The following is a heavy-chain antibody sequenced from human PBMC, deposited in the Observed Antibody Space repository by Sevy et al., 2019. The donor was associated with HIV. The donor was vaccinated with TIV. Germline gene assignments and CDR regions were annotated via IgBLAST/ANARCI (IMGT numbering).Heavy chain of an antibody. CDR2: ISGSGGST. CDR3: AKWGQVPAAIDYYYYGMDV. V-gene: IGHV3-23*01. D-gene: IGHD2-2*01. Sequence: GGSLRLSCAASGFTFSSYAMSWVRQAPGKGLEWVSAISGSGGSTYYADSVKGRFTISRDNSKNTLYPQMNSLRAEDTAVYYWAKWGQVPAAIDYYYYGMDVWGQGTTVTVSS. J-gene: IGHJ6*02. CDR1: GFTFSSYA.